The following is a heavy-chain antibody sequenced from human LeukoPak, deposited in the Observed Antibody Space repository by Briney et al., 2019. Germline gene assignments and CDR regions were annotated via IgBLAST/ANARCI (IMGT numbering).Heavy chain of an antibody. D-gene: IGHD3-3*01. Sequence: PLETLSLTCTVSGGSISSGSYHWRWLRQPAGTGLEWIGRIYTSGSTNYNPSLKSRVTISVDTSTNQFSLKPTSAPAADTALYYCARDDPYDFLDYWPQGTLVTVSS. CDR3: ARDDPYDFLDY. V-gene: IGHV4-61*02. J-gene: IGHJ4*02. CDR2: IYTSGST. CDR1: GGSISSGSYH.